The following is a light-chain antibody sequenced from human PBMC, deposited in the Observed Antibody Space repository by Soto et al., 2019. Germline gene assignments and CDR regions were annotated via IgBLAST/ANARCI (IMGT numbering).Light chain of an antibody. CDR2: DAA. Sequence: EIVLTQSPATLSLSPGEKATLSCRASQSINTYLGWYRQKPGQAPRLLIYDAANRATGVPARFSGSGSGTDFTLTIPNLEPEDFAVYYCQHRFNWPLTFGAGTRWIS. CDR3: QHRFNWPLT. V-gene: IGKV3-11*01. CDR1: QSINTY. J-gene: IGKJ4*01.